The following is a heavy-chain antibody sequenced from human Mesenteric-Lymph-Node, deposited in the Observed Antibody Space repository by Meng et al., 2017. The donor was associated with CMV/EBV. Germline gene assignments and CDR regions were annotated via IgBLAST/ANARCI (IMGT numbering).Heavy chain of an antibody. V-gene: IGHV3-21*01. Sequence: GGSLRLSCAASGFTFSSYSMNWVRQAPGKGLEWVSSISSSSSYIYYADSVKGRFTISRDTSKNTLYLQMDSLRPEDTAIYYCATDPHDFWSGKNWFDFWGQGTLVTVSS. CDR3: ATDPHDFWSGKNWFDF. J-gene: IGHJ5*01. CDR2: ISSSSSYI. D-gene: IGHD3-3*01. CDR1: GFTFSSYS.